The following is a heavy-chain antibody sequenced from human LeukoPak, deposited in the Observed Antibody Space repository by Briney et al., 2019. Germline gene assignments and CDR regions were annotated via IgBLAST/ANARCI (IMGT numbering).Heavy chain of an antibody. CDR1: GGSITQTNY. Sequence: SETLSLTCDLSGGSITQTNYWTWVRQPPGKGLEWIGEVNIQGGTNYNPSLLRRVAISVDTSANHVSLQMTSVTAADTAVYYCAREGGWGPTDYGDHVYWGQGTLVTVSS. V-gene: IGHV4-4*02. D-gene: IGHD4-17*01. CDR3: AREGGWGPTDYGDHVY. CDR2: VNIQGGT. J-gene: IGHJ4*02.